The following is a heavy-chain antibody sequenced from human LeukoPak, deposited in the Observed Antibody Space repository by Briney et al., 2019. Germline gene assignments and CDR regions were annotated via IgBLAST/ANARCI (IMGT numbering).Heavy chain of an antibody. CDR3: ARVLWFGEKGYFDY. J-gene: IGHJ4*02. Sequence: ASVKVSCKSSGYTFPSYGISWVRQAPGQGLEWMGWVSAYNGNTNYAQKLQGRVTMTTDTSTSTAYMELRNLRSDDTAVYYCARVLWFGEKGYFDYWGQGTLVTVST. CDR2: VSAYNGNT. V-gene: IGHV1-18*01. CDR1: GYTFPSYG. D-gene: IGHD3-10*01.